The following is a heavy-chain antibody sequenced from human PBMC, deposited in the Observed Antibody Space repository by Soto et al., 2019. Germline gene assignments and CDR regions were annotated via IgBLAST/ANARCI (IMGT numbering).Heavy chain of an antibody. V-gene: IGHV3-30*18. D-gene: IGHD6-19*01. CDR1: GFTFSSYG. Sequence: PGGSLRLSCVASGFTFSSYGIHWVRQAPGKGLEWVAVISYDGSNEYYADSVKGRFTISRDNSENTLYLQMDSLRPEDTAVYYCAKEITVTGDFDYWGHGTLVTVSS. CDR2: ISYDGSNE. CDR3: AKEITVTGDFDY. J-gene: IGHJ4*01.